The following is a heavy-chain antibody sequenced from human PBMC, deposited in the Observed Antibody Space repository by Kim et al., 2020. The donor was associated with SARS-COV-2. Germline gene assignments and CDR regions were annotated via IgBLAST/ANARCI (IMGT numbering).Heavy chain of an antibody. V-gene: IGHV4-30-4*08. Sequence: SETLSLTCTVSGASISSSDYYWSWIRQPPGKGLECIAYICYRETTYYNPPLKSRVTISLDTSKNQFSLNLDSVTAADTAVYYCARIPARNSVALEVRGVFDYWGQGTLVTVSS. CDR3: ARIPARNSVALEVRGVFDY. CDR1: GASISSSDYY. D-gene: IGHD2-8*02. CDR2: ICYRETT. J-gene: IGHJ4*02.